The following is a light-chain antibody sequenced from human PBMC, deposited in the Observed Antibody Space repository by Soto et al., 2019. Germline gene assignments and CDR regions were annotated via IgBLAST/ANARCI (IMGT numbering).Light chain of an antibody. J-gene: IGKJ1*01. CDR1: RGISNY. CDR3: QKYNSAPPCT. CDR2: AAS. Sequence: DLQMTHSPSSLSASVGDRVTITCRASRGISNYLAWYQQKPGKVPKLLIYAASTLQSGVPSRFSGSGSGTDFTLTISSLQPEDVATYYCQKYNSAPPCTFGQGTKV. V-gene: IGKV1-27*01.